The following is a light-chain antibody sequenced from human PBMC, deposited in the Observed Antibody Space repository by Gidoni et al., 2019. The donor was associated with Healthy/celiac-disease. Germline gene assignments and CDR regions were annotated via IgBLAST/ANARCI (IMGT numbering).Light chain of an antibody. V-gene: IGLV2-23*01. J-gene: IGLJ3*02. Sequence: QSALTQPASGSGSPGQAITISCTGTSSDVGSYNLVSCYQQHPGKAPKLMIYEGSKRPSGVSNRFSGSKSRNTASLTISGLQAEDEADYYCCSYAGSSTYWVFGGGTKLSVL. CDR3: CSYAGSSTYWV. CDR1: SSDVGSYNL. CDR2: EGS.